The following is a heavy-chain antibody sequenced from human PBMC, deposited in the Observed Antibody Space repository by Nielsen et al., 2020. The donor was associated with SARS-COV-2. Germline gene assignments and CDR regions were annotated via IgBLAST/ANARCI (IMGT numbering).Heavy chain of an antibody. V-gene: IGHV3-9*02. Sequence: GGSLRLSCAASGFTSDDYAMPWVRQAPGKGLEWVSGISWNSGSIGYADSVKGRFTISRDNAKNSLYLQMNSLRAEDTAVYYCARLSSYYYYYMDVWGKGTTVTVSS. CDR2: ISWNSGSI. CDR1: GFTSDDYA. CDR3: ARLSSYYYYYMDV. D-gene: IGHD2-2*01. J-gene: IGHJ6*03.